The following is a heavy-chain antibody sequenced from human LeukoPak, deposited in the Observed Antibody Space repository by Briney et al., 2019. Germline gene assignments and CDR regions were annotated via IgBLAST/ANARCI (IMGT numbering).Heavy chain of an antibody. V-gene: IGHV4-39*07. CDR2: IYYSGST. CDR1: GGSISSSSYY. Sequence: SETLCLTCTVSGGSISSSSYYWGWIRQPPGKGLEWIGSIYYSGSTYYNPSLKSRVTISVDTSKNQFSLKLSSVTAADTAVYYFASRRDQGGYYYGSGSHDYWGQGTLVTVSS. D-gene: IGHD3-10*01. J-gene: IGHJ4*02. CDR3: ASRRDQGGYYYGSGSHDY.